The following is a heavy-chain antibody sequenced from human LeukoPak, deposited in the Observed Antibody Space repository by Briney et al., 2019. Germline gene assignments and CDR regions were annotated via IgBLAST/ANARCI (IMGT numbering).Heavy chain of an antibody. J-gene: IGHJ3*02. Sequence: ASVNVSCKVSGYTLTELSMHWVRQAPGKGLEWMGGFDPEDGETIYAQKFQGRVTMTEDTSTDTAYMELSSLRSEDTAVYYCATYAGWVVMDDAFDIWGQGTMVTVSS. CDR2: FDPEDGET. CDR1: GYTLTELS. D-gene: IGHD3-22*01. V-gene: IGHV1-24*01. CDR3: ATYAGWVVMDDAFDI.